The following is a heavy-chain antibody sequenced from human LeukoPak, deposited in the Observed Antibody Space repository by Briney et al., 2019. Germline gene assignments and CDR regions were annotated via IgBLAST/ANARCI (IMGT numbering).Heavy chain of an antibody. J-gene: IGHJ4*02. CDR2: IYHSGTT. CDR1: GGSISSTSYY. D-gene: IGHD5-12*01. V-gene: IGHV4-39*01. CDR3: ARLTVATRDRHFDY. Sequence: SETLSLTCTVSGGSISSTSYYWGWIRQPPGKGLECIGSIYHSGTTYDNPSLKSRVAISVDTSKNQFSLKLSPVTAADTAVYYCARLTVATRDRHFDYWGQGTLVTVSS.